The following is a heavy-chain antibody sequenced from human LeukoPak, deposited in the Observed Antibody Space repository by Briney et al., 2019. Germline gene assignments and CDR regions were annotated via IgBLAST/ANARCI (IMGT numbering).Heavy chain of an antibody. Sequence: PGRSLRLSCAASGFTFSSYGMHWVRQAPGKGLEWVSSISGSSSYINYADSVKGRFTISRDNAQNSLFLQLNSLRAEDTAVYYCARDPYSSGWYKDAFDIWGQGTMVTVSS. J-gene: IGHJ3*02. D-gene: IGHD6-19*01. CDR3: ARDPYSSGWYKDAFDI. CDR1: GFTFSSYG. CDR2: ISGSSSYI. V-gene: IGHV3-21*01.